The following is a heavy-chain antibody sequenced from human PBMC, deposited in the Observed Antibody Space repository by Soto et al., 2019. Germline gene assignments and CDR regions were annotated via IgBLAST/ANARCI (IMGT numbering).Heavy chain of an antibody. CDR1: GGSISSYY. CDR2: IYYSGST. CDR3: ARTVYDYDSSGYYSAKFDP. J-gene: IGHJ5*02. Sequence: SETLSLTCTVSGGSISSYYWSWIRQPPGKGLEWIGYIYYSGSTYYNPSLQSRVTISVDTSKNQFSLNLTSVTAADTAVYYCARTVYDYDSSGYYSAKFDPWGQGTLVTVSS. D-gene: IGHD3-22*01. V-gene: IGHV4-59*12.